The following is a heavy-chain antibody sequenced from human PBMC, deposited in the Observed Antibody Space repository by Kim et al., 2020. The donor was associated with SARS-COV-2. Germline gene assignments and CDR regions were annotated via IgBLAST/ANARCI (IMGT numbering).Heavy chain of an antibody. Sequence: DSVKGRFTISRDNAKNSLYLQMNSLRAEDTAVYYCARDCYDRDYYYGMDVWGQGTTVTVSS. J-gene: IGHJ6*02. V-gene: IGHV3-11*04. CDR3: ARDCYDRDYYYGMDV. D-gene: IGHD3-22*01.